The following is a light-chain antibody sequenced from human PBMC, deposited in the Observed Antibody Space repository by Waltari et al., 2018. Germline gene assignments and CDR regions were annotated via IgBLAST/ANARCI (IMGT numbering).Light chain of an antibody. CDR3: QSYDSSLSGSV. Sequence: QSVLTQPPSVSGAPGQRVTIPCTGSSPNIGAGYDLTGYQGLPGKAPKLLIYGNGNRPSGVPDRFSGSQFGSSASLAITGLQADDEADYYCQSYDSSLSGSVFGGGTKLTVL. J-gene: IGLJ2*01. V-gene: IGLV1-40*01. CDR2: GNG. CDR1: SPNIGAGYD.